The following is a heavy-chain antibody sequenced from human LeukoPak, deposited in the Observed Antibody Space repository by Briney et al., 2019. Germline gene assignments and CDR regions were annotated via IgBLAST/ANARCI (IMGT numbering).Heavy chain of an antibody. D-gene: IGHD3-3*01. CDR1: GFTFSSYA. V-gene: IGHV3-23*01. Sequence: RTGGSLRLSCAASGFTFSSYAMSWVRQAPGKGLEWVSAISGSGGSTYYADSVKGRFTISRDNSKNTLYLQMNSLRAEDTAVYYCAKEYFDFWSGPAGAGTRFDYWGQGTLVTVSS. CDR2: ISGSGGST. CDR3: AKEYFDFWSGPAGAGTRFDY. J-gene: IGHJ4*02.